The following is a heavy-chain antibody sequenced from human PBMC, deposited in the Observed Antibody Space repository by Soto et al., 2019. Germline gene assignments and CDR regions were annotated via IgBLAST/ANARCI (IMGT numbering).Heavy chain of an antibody. V-gene: IGHV4-34*01. CDR3: AWARFDSWSHIYYGLDV. CDR1: GGSFSGYS. Sequence: QVQLQQWGGGLLKPSETLSLTCAVYGGSFSGYSWTWLRQPPGKGLEWIGETNHSGTTDYNPALKSRVTMSVDTSKNQFSLRVTSVTAADTAVYYCAWARFDSWSHIYYGLDVWGQGTTVTVSS. D-gene: IGHD3-3*01. J-gene: IGHJ6*02. CDR2: TNHSGTT.